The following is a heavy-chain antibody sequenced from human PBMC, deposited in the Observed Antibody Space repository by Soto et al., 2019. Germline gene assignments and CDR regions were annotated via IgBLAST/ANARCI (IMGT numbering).Heavy chain of an antibody. CDR2: INPSGGST. CDR3: ARDPVLRFLEWLSDYGMDV. D-gene: IGHD3-3*01. Sequence: GASVKVSCKASGYTFTSYYMHWVRQAHGQGLEWMGIINPSGGSTSYAQKFQGRVTMTRDTSTSTVYMELSSLRSEDTAVYYCARDPVLRFLEWLSDYGMDVWGQGTTVTVSS. CDR1: GYTFTSYY. J-gene: IGHJ6*02. V-gene: IGHV1-46*01.